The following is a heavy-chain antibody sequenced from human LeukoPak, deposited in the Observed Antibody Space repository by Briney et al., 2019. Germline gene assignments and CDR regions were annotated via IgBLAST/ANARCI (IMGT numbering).Heavy chain of an antibody. CDR1: GFTFSSYA. D-gene: IGHD3-22*01. V-gene: IGHV3-23*01. CDR3: ASQTHYYDSSGYIPSNY. Sequence: GGSLRLSCAASGFTFSSYAMSWVRQAPGKGLEWVSAISGSGGSTYYADSVKGRFTISRDNAKNSLYLQMNSLRAEDTALYYCASQTHYYDSSGYIPSNYWGQGTLVTVSS. CDR2: ISGSGGST. J-gene: IGHJ4*02.